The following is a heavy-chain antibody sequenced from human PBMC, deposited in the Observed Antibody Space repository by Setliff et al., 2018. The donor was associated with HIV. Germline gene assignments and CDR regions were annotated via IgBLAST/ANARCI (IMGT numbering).Heavy chain of an antibody. Sequence: SETLSLTCTVSGGSFTSRSYYWGWIRQPPGKGLEWIGSIFYSGITYYNPSLKSRVTISVDTSKNQFSLKLSSVTAADTAVYYCARGGGYDRSGYYPFDYWGQGTPVTVSS. CDR3: ARGGGYDRSGYYPFDY. CDR2: IFYSGIT. CDR1: GGSFTSRSYY. D-gene: IGHD3-22*01. J-gene: IGHJ4*02. V-gene: IGHV4-39*01.